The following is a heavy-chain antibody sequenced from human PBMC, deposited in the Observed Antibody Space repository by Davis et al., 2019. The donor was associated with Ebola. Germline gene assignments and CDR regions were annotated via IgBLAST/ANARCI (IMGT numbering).Heavy chain of an antibody. D-gene: IGHD5-24*01. J-gene: IGHJ6*02. CDR3: ARGRGDGYIPGYYYYGMDV. V-gene: IGHV3-33*01. CDR2: IWYDGSNK. CDR1: GFTFSSYG. Sequence: GESLKISCAASGFTFSSYGMHWVRQAPGKGLEWVAVIWYDGSNKYYADSVKGRFTISRDNSKNTLYLQMNSLRAEDTAVYYCARGRGDGYIPGYYYYGMDVWGQGTTVTVSS.